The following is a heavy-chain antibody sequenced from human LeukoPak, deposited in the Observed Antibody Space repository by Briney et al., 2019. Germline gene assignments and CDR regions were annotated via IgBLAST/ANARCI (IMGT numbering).Heavy chain of an antibody. CDR3: AKVGRGDSLWGSYSFDY. CDR1: GGSISSYY. V-gene: IGHV4-59*01. D-gene: IGHD3-16*01. CDR2: ISNTGST. Sequence: SETLSLTCTVSGGSISSYYWSWVRQPPGKGLEWIGYISNTGSTNYNPSLESRVTISVDTSKNQFSLKLTSVTAADTAVYYCAKVGRGDSLWGSYSFDYWGQGTLVTVSS. J-gene: IGHJ4*02.